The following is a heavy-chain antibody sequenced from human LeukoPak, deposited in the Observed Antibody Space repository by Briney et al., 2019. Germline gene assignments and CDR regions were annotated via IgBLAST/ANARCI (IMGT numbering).Heavy chain of an antibody. J-gene: IGHJ4*02. CDR2: IYSGGST. V-gene: IGHV3-53*01. CDR3: ARAKRRQDFDY. D-gene: IGHD1-1*01. CDR1: GFTVSSTY. Sequence: GGSLRLSCAASGFTVSSTYITWVRQAPGKGLEWVSVIYSGGSTYYADSVKGRFTISRDNSKNTLYLQMNSLRAEDTAVYYCARAKRRQDFDYWGQGTLVTVSS.